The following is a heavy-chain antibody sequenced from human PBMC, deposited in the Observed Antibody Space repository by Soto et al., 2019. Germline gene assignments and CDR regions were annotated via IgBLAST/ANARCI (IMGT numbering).Heavy chain of an antibody. V-gene: IGHV3-23*01. D-gene: IGHD3-3*01. CDR2: ISGSGDST. CDR3: ARDGRRFLEWLLYSDY. J-gene: IGHJ4*02. CDR1: RFTFSSYA. Sequence: GSLRLSFAASRFTFSSYAIAWVLPSPVKGLESVSSISGSGDSTYYADSVKGRFTISRDNSKNTLYLQMNSLRAEDTAVYYCARDGRRFLEWLLYSDYWGLGTLVTVSS.